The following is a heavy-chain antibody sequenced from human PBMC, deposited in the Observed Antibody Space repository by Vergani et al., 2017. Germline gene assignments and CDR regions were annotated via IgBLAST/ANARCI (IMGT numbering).Heavy chain of an antibody. J-gene: IGHJ5*02. V-gene: IGHV1-2*02. CDR1: GYTFTGYY. D-gene: IGHD3-3*01. CDR2: INPNSGGT. CDR3: ARGSPDERFLEWLRGTNWFDP. Sequence: QVQLVQSGAEVKKPGASVKVSCKASGYTFTGYYMHWVRQAPGQGLEWMGWINPNSGGTNYAQKFQGRVTMTRDTSISTAYMELSRLRSDDTAVYYCARGSPDERFLEWLRGTNWFDPWGQGTLVTVSS.